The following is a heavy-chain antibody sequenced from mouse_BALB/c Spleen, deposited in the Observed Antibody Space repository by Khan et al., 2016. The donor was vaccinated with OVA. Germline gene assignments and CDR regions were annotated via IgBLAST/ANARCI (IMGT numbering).Heavy chain of an antibody. CDR2: IYPGHGYT. CDR3: TTAYYGYYLDD. CDR1: GSTFTSYG. V-gene: IGHV1S134*01. J-gene: IGHJ2*01. D-gene: IGHD2-10*01. Sequence: EVQLQESGAELGRPGSSVKLSCKTSGSTFTSYGIKWVKQRPGQGLEWIGHIYPGHGYTEYNEKFQGKAILTSDTSSITAYMQLRSLTSEDSAIDICTTAYYGYYLDDWGQGTTLTVSS.